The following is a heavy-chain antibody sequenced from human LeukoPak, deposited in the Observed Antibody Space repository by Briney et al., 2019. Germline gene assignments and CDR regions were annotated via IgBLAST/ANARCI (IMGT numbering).Heavy chain of an antibody. CDR3: ARRGRYCSSTSCHFDY. D-gene: IGHD2-2*01. Sequence: GESLKISCKGSGYSFTSYWIGWVRQMPGKGLEWMGIIYPGDSDTRYSPSFQGQVTISADKSISTAYLQWSSLKASDTAMYYCARRGRYCSSTSCHFDYWGQGTLVTVSS. V-gene: IGHV5-51*01. CDR2: IYPGDSDT. CDR1: GYSFTSYW. J-gene: IGHJ4*02.